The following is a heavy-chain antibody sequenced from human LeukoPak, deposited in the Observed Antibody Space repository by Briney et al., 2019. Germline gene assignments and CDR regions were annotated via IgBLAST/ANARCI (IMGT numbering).Heavy chain of an antibody. CDR2: INSDGSST. CDR3: ARDLTWFGELSLYYFDY. V-gene: IGHV3-74*01. Sequence: GGSLRPSCAASGFTFSSYWMHWVRQAPGKGLVWVSRINSDGSSTSYADSVKGRFTISRDNAKNTLYLQMNSLRAEDTAVYYCARDLTWFGELSLYYFDYWGQGTLVTVSS. CDR1: GFTFSSYW. J-gene: IGHJ4*02. D-gene: IGHD3-10*01.